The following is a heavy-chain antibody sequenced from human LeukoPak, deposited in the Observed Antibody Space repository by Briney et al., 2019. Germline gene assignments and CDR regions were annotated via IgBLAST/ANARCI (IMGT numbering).Heavy chain of an antibody. CDR3: ARPGWNYVEGWFDP. CDR1: GGSFSGYY. Sequence: SETLSLTCAAYGGSFSGYYWSWIRQPPGKGLEWIGSIYYSGSTYYNPSLKSRVTISVDTSKNQFSLKLSSVTAADTAVYYCARPGWNYVEGWFDPWGQGTLVTVSS. J-gene: IGHJ5*02. CDR2: IYYSGST. D-gene: IGHD1-7*01. V-gene: IGHV4-34*01.